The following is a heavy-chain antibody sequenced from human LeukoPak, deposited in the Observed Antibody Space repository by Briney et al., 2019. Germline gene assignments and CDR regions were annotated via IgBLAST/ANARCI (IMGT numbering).Heavy chain of an antibody. V-gene: IGHV3-30-3*01. CDR1: GFTFSSYA. CDR2: ISYDGSNK. J-gene: IGHJ4*02. Sequence: GSLRLSCAASGFTFSSYAMHWVRQAPGKGLEWVAVISYDGSNKYYADSVKGRFTISRDNSKNTLYLQMNSLRAEDTAVYYCARESEVSGYDSAPHFDYWGQGTLVTVSS. D-gene: IGHD5-12*01. CDR3: ARESEVSGYDSAPHFDY.